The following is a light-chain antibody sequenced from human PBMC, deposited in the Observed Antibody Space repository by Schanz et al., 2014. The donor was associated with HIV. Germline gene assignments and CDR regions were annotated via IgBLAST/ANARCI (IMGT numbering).Light chain of an antibody. CDR3: QQFGSS. J-gene: IGKJ3*01. Sequence: EIVLTQSPGTLSLSPGERATLSCRASQSVSSSYFAWYQQKPGQAPRLLIYGASSRATGIPDRFSGSGSGTDFTLTISRLEPEDFAVYYCQQFGSSFGPGTKVDIK. CDR1: QSVSSSY. CDR2: GAS. V-gene: IGKV3-20*01.